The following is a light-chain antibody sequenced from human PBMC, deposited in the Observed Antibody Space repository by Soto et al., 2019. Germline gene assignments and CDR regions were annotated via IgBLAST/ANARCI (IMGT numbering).Light chain of an antibody. J-gene: IGKJ1*01. CDR2: DAS. Sequence: DIQMTQSPSTLSASVGDRVTITCRASQSISNRLAWYQQKPGKAPKVVIYDASSLESGVPSRFSGSGSGTEFILTINSLQPDDFATYYCQQSYSTPTWTFGQGTKVDIK. CDR3: QQSYSTPTWT. CDR1: QSISNR. V-gene: IGKV1-5*01.